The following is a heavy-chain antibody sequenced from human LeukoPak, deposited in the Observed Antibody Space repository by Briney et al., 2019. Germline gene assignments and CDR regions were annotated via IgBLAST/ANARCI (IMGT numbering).Heavy chain of an antibody. Sequence: GGSPRLSRAASGFTFSSYWMSWVRQAPGKGLEWVANIKQDGSEKYYVGSVKGRFTISRDNAKNSLFLQMNSLRAEDTAVYYCATSGASSYWGQGTLVTVSS. J-gene: IGHJ4*02. D-gene: IGHD1-26*01. V-gene: IGHV3-7*01. CDR3: ATSGASSY. CDR1: GFTFSSYW. CDR2: IKQDGSEK.